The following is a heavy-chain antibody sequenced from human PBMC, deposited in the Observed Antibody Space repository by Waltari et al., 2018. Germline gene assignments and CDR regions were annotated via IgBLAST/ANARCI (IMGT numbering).Heavy chain of an antibody. CDR2: ISWNSGSI. Sequence: EVQLVESGGGLVQPGRSLRLSCAASGFTFDDYAMHWVRQAPGKGLEWVSGISWNSGSIGYADSVKGRFTISRDNAKNSLYLQMNSLRAEDTALYYCAKDRAGPSLGNWFDPWGQGTLVTVSS. J-gene: IGHJ5*02. V-gene: IGHV3-9*01. CDR1: GFTFDDYA. D-gene: IGHD1-1*01. CDR3: AKDRAGPSLGNWFDP.